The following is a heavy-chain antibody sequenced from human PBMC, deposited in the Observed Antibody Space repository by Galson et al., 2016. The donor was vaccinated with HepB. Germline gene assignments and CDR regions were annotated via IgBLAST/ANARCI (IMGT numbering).Heavy chain of an antibody. V-gene: IGHV2-5*02. CDR1: GFSLTTTRVG. Sequence: PALVKPTQTLTLTCTFSGFSLTTTRVGVGWIRQPPGKALEWLALIYWDGDYRYSPSLKNRLTITKDTSKDQVVLTMTNMDPVDTATYYCAHKGVLQYCTNGAEAAPCAVAFDAWGSGTRVTVTS. CDR3: AHKGVLQYCTNGAEAAPCAVAFDA. D-gene: IGHD2-8*01. J-gene: IGHJ3*01. CDR2: IYWDGDY.